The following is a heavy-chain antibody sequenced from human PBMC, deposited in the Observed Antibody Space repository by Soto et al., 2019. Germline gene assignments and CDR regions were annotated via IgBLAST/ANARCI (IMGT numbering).Heavy chain of an antibody. V-gene: IGHV1-69*01. J-gene: IGHJ4*02. CDR1: GGTFSSYA. CDR2: IIPIFGTA. D-gene: IGHD3-16*01. Sequence: QVQLVQSGAEVKKPGSSVKVSCKASGGTFSSYAISWVRQAPGQGLEWMGGIIPIFGTANYAQKFQGRVTITADESTSTAYMELSSLRSEDTAVYYCARDTMSLTKDNYDYVWEARWVQGTLVSVSS. CDR3: ARDTMSLTKDNYDYVWEAR.